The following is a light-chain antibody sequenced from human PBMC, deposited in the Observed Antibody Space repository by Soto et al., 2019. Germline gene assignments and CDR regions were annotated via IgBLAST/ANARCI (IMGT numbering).Light chain of an antibody. Sequence: EIVMTQSPATLSVSPGDTATLPCRASQRVSIHLAWYQQKPGQAPRLLIYAASTRATGIPVRFSGSGSGTEFTLTISSLQSEDFAVYYCQHYNNWPRTFGQGTKVDIK. CDR3: QHYNNWPRT. J-gene: IGKJ1*01. CDR2: AAS. V-gene: IGKV3-15*01. CDR1: QRVSIH.